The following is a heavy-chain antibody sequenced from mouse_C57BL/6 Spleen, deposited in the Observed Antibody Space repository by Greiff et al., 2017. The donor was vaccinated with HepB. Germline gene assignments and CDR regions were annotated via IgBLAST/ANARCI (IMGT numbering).Heavy chain of an antibody. Sequence: QVQLKQPGAELVKPGASVKMSCKASGYTFTSYWITWVKQRPGQGLEWIGDIYPGSGSTNYNEKFKSKATLTVDTSSSTAYMQLSSLTSEDSAVYYCARAGTYGSSPFYFDYWGQGTTLTVSS. CDR1: GYTFTSYW. CDR3: ARAGTYGSSPFYFDY. J-gene: IGHJ2*01. D-gene: IGHD1-1*01. CDR2: IYPGSGST. V-gene: IGHV1-55*01.